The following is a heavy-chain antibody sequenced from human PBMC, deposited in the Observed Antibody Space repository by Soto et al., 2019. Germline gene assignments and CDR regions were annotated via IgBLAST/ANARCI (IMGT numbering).Heavy chain of an antibody. CDR3: ARVPTGHYYYYDGMDV. CDR1: GGSFSGYY. V-gene: IGHV4-34*01. J-gene: IGHJ6*02. Sequence: AGPFKTSETLSLTCAVYGGSFSGYYWSWIRQPPGKGLEWIGEINHSGSINYNVSFKSRVTISVDTSRNQFSLKLSSVTAADSALYYCARVPTGHYYYYDGMDVWGQGTTGTVSS. CDR2: INHSGSI.